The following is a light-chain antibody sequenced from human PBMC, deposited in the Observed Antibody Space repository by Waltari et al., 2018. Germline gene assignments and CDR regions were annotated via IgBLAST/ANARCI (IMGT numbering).Light chain of an antibody. Sequence: QSALTQPASVSGSPGQSTTIPCTGTSSDIGGYNHVSWYQQYQAKAPKPMIYVVSNRPSGVSNRFSGSKSGNTASLTISGLQAEDEADYYCSSYTSSSTLGVFGGGTKLTVL. V-gene: IGLV2-14*01. J-gene: IGLJ3*02. CDR1: SSDIGGYNH. CDR3: SSYTSSSTLGV. CDR2: VVS.